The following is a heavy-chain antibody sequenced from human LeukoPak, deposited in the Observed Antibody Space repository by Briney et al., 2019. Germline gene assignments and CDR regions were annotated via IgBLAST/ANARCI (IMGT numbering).Heavy chain of an antibody. CDR2: IIPIFGTA. CDR3: ACGIAAAGAHYYYYYMDV. D-gene: IGHD6-13*01. Sequence: SVKVSCKASGGTFSSYAISWVRQAPGQGLEWMGGIIPIFGTANYAQKFQGRVTITADESTSTAYTELSSLRSEDTAVYYCACGIAAAGAHYYYYYMDVWGKGTTVTVSS. V-gene: IGHV1-69*13. J-gene: IGHJ6*03. CDR1: GGTFSSYA.